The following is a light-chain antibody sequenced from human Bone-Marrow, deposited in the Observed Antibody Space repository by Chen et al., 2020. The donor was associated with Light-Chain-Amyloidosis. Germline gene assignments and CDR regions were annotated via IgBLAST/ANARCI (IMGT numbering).Light chain of an antibody. CDR2: WAS. J-gene: IGKJ4*01. V-gene: IGKV4-1*01. CDR3: QQYYSTPLT. Sequence: DIVMTQSPDSLAVSLGERATINCKTSQSVLYSSNNKNYLAWYQQKPGQPRKLLIYWASTRESGVPDRFSGSGCGTDFTLTISSLQAEDVAVYYCQQYYSTPLTFGGGTKVEIK. CDR1: QSVLYSSNNKNY.